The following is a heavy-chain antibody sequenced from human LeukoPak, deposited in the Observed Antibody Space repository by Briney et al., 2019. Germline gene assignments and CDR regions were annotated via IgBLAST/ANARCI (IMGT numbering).Heavy chain of an antibody. CDR3: ARAVSPRYCSGGSCFIFDY. V-gene: IGHV1-2*02. CDR1: GYTFTSYG. D-gene: IGHD2-15*01. Sequence: ASVKVSCKASGYTFTSYGISWVRQAPGQGLEWMGWMNLNSGGTNNAQKFQRRVTMTSDTSISTAYMELSRLRSDDTAVYYCARAVSPRYCSGGSCFIFDYWGQGTLVTVSS. CDR2: MNLNSGGT. J-gene: IGHJ4*02.